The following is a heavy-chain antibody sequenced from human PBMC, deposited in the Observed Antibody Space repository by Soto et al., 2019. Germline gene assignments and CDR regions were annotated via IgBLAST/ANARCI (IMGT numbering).Heavy chain of an antibody. CDR2: IIPMFAAS. Sequence: QVQLAQSGAEVRNPGSSVKVSCGASGGSFSDFAFSWVRQAPGQGLEWMGGIIPMFAASKYAQRFQDRVTITADESTHTFYLALSSLTADDTATYYCARGGIVAVPAALASYHDYTNYIFDSWGQGTLVTVSS. D-gene: IGHD2-15*01. J-gene: IGHJ4*02. CDR3: ARGGIVAVPAALASYHDYTNYIFDS. CDR1: GGSFSDFA. V-gene: IGHV1-69*01.